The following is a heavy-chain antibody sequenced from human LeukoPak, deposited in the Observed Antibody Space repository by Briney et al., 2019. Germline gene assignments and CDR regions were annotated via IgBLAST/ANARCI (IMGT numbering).Heavy chain of an antibody. V-gene: IGHV3-15*01. CDR2: IKSKSDGGTT. Sequence: KPGGSLRLSCAASTXTFSNAWVSWVRQAPGKGLEWVVRIKSKSDGGTTDYAAPVKGRFTISRDDSKNTLYLQMNSLKTEDTAVYYCTTAPRGYCSGGSCSYAFDIWGQGTMVTVSS. D-gene: IGHD2-15*01. CDR3: TTAPRGYCSGGSCSYAFDI. J-gene: IGHJ3*02. CDR1: TXTFSNAW.